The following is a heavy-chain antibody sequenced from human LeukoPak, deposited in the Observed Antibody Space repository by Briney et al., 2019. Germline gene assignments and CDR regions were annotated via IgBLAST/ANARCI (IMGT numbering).Heavy chain of an antibody. CDR2: ISSSMSYI. Sequence: GGSLRLSCAASGFTFSSDSMNWGRQAPGKGLEGVSSISSSMSYIYYEDSVKGRFTISRENDQNSLYLQMNRLRAEDTAVYYCAREVSSSGWLVIFHYWGQGTLVPVSS. J-gene: IGHJ4*02. CDR3: AREVSSSGWLVIFHY. V-gene: IGHV3-21*01. CDR1: GFTFSSDS. D-gene: IGHD6-19*01.